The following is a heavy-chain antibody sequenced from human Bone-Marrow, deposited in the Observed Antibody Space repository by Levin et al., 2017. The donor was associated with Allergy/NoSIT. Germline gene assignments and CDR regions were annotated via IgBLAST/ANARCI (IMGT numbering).Heavy chain of an antibody. J-gene: IGHJ4*02. CDR3: ARGIVVIGGVVTAID. D-gene: IGHD2-21*02. Sequence: GESLKISCKASGYTFTSYAMHWVRQAPGQRLEWMGWINAGNGNTKYSQKFQGRVTITRDTSASTAYMELSSLRSEDTSVYYCARGIVVIGGVVTAIDWGQGTLVTVSS. V-gene: IGHV1-3*01. CDR2: INAGNGNT. CDR1: GYTFTSYA.